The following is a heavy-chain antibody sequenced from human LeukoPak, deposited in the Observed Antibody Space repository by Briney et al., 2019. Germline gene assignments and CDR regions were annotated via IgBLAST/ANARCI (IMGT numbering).Heavy chain of an antibody. Sequence: GASVKVSCKASGGTFSSYAISWVRQAPGQGLEWMGWIIPIFGTANYAQKFQGRVTITTDESTSTAYMELSSLRSEDTAVYYCARSPRNYRYYFDYWGQGTLVTVSS. V-gene: IGHV1-69*05. J-gene: IGHJ4*02. CDR1: GGTFSSYA. D-gene: IGHD4-11*01. CDR3: ARSPRNYRYYFDY. CDR2: IIPIFGTA.